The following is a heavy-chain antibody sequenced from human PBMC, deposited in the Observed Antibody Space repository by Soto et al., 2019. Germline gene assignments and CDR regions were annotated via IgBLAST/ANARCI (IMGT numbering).Heavy chain of an antibody. V-gene: IGHV4-34*01. D-gene: IGHD6-13*01. CDR2: INHSGST. CDR1: GGSLSGYY. J-gene: IGHJ4*02. Sequence: SETLSLTCAVYGGSLSGYYWSWIRQPPGKGLEWIGEINHSGSTNYNPSLKSRVTISVDTSKNQFSLKLSSVTAADTAVYYCARFCAAAGREFDYWGQGTLVTVSS. CDR3: ARFCAAAGREFDY.